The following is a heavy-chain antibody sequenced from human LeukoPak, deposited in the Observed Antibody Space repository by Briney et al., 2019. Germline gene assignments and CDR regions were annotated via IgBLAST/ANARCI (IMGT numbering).Heavy chain of an antibody. J-gene: IGHJ5*02. Sequence: ASVKVSCKASGYTFTGYYMHWVRQAPGQGLEWMGWINPNSGGTNYAQKFQGRVTMTRDTSISTAYMELSRLRSDDTAVYYCARAREKSNDWFDPWGQGTLVTVSS. D-gene: IGHD1-1*01. CDR1: GYTFTGYY. CDR3: ARAREKSNDWFDP. V-gene: IGHV1-2*02. CDR2: INPNSGGT.